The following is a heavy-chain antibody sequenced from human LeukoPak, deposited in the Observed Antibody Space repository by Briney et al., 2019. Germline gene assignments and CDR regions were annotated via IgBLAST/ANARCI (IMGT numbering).Heavy chain of an antibody. Sequence: SETLSLTCGVSGDSISTTHWWSWVRPPPGKGLEWIGEIHHTGITHYSPSLNSRVTISVEKSQSQFSLKLNSVTAADTAVYYCVRVFCSESSCFYFDSWGQGTLVTVSS. D-gene: IGHD2-15*01. CDR1: GDSISTTHW. CDR2: IHHTGIT. J-gene: IGHJ4*02. CDR3: VRVFCSESSCFYFDS. V-gene: IGHV4-4*02.